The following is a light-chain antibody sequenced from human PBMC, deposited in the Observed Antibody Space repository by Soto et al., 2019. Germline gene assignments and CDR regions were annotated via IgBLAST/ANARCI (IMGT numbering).Light chain of an antibody. CDR2: DAS. J-gene: IGKJ4*01. V-gene: IGKV1-33*01. Sequence: DIQMTQSPSSLSASVGDRVTITCQASLDISNYLNYYQQKPGKAPKLLIFDASNLEPGVPSRFTGSESGTDFTFTISRLQPEDIATNYCQQYDNRPLTFGGGTKVEIK. CDR3: QQYDNRPLT. CDR1: LDISNY.